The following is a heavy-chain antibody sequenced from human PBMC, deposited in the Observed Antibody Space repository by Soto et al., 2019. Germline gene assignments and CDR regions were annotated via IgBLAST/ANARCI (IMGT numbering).Heavy chain of an antibody. CDR2: ISSSSSTI. J-gene: IGHJ4*02. V-gene: IGHV3-48*02. Sequence: EVQLVESGGGLVQPGGSLRLSCAASGFTFSSYSMNWVRQAPGMGLEWVSYISSSSSTIYYADSVKGRFTISRDNAKNSLYLQMNSLRDEDTAVYYCARDRGSGSYSDRFDYWGQGTLVTVSS. CDR3: ARDRGSGSYSDRFDY. CDR1: GFTFSSYS. D-gene: IGHD3-10*01.